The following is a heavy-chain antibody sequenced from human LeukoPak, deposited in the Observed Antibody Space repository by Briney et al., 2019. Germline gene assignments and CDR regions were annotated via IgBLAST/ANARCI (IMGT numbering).Heavy chain of an antibody. D-gene: IGHD3-9*01. Sequence: ASVKVSCKASGGTFSSYAISWVRQAPGQGLEWMGRIIPIFGTPNYAQKFQDRVTITADESRSTAYMELSGLRFEDTAVYYCARQGYTNNLGGYFGDKDDGFDLWGQGTMVTVSS. V-gene: IGHV1-69*13. CDR1: GGTFSSYA. J-gene: IGHJ3*01. CDR3: ARQGYTNNLGGYFGDKDDGFDL. CDR2: IIPIFGTP.